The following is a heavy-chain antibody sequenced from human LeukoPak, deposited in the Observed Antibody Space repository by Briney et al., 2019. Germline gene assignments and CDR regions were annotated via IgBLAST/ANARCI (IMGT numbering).Heavy chain of an antibody. CDR3: ARMADYYDSSGYYRQSNFDY. D-gene: IGHD3-22*01. CDR1: GGTFSSYA. Sequence: SVKVSCKASGGTFSSYAISWVRQAPGQGLEWMGGIIPIFGTANYAQKFQGRVTITADESTSTAYMELSSLRSEDTAVYYCARMADYYDSSGYYRQSNFDYWGQGTLVTVSS. J-gene: IGHJ4*02. V-gene: IGHV1-69*13. CDR2: IIPIFGTA.